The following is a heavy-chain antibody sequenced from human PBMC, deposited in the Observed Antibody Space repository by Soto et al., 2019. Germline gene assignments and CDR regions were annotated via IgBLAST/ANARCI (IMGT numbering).Heavy chain of an antibody. J-gene: IGHJ6*02. D-gene: IGHD2-2*01. Sequence: EMPLLESGGGLVQPGGSLRLSCAASEFTFSSYAMSWVRQAPGKGLEWVSVISGSGGSTYYADSVKGRFTISRDNSKNTLYLQMNSLRVEDTAVYYWAKALVVVPPASPYYYGMDVWGQGTTVTVSS. V-gene: IGHV3-23*01. CDR2: ISGSGGST. CDR3: AKALVVVPPASPYYYGMDV. CDR1: EFTFSSYA.